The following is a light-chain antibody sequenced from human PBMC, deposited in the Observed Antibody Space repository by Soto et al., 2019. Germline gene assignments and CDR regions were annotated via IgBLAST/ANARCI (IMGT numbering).Light chain of an antibody. V-gene: IGKV1-39*01. Sequence: DIQMTQSPSSLSASVGDRVTITCRASQSISTSLNWYQHTPGKAPKFLIYAASTLQSGVPSRFSGSGSGTDFTLTINSLQPEDFATYYCQQTYNTPFTFGPGTKVDIK. CDR2: AAS. J-gene: IGKJ3*01. CDR1: QSISTS. CDR3: QQTYNTPFT.